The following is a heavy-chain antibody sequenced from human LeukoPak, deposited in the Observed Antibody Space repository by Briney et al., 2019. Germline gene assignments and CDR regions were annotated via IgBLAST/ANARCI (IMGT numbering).Heavy chain of an antibody. V-gene: IGHV3-23*01. J-gene: IGHJ4*02. CDR1: GFTFSSYA. Sequence: GGSLRLSCAASGFTFSSYAMSWVRQAPGKGLEWVSAISGSGGSTYYADSVKGRFTISRDNSKNTLYLQMNSLRAEDTAVYYCAKDNLGEGRWLQLYYFDYWGQGTLVTVSS. D-gene: IGHD5-24*01. CDR2: ISGSGGST. CDR3: AKDNLGEGRWLQLYYFDY.